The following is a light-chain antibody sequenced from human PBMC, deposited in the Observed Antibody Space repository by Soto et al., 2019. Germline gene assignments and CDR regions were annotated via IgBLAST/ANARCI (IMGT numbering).Light chain of an antibody. J-gene: IGKJ1*01. V-gene: IGKV3-11*01. CDR3: QQRSNWPPGKT. Sequence: EIVLTQSPATLSLSPGERATLSCRASQSVSSYLAWYQQKPGQAPRLLIYDASNRATGIPARFSGSGSGTDFTLTISSLEPEDFAVYYCQQRSNWPPGKTFGQGPKVQIK. CDR1: QSVSSY. CDR2: DAS.